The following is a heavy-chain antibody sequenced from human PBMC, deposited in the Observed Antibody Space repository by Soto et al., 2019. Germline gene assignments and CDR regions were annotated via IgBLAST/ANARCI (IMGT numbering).Heavy chain of an antibody. CDR2: IIPIFGTA. CDR3: ARASPYCSGGSCHEYYFDY. CDR1: GGTFSSYA. J-gene: IGHJ4*02. Sequence: ASVKVSCKASGGTFSSYAISWVRQAPGQGLEWMGGIIPIFGTANYAQKFQGRVTITADESTSTAYMELSSLRSEDTAVYYCARASPYCSGGSCHEYYFDYWGQGTLVTVSS. D-gene: IGHD2-15*01. V-gene: IGHV1-69*13.